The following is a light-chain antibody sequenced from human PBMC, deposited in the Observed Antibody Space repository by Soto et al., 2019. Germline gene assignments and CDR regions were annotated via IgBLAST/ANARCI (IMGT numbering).Light chain of an antibody. J-gene: IGKJ4*01. CDR1: QAIYNY. V-gene: IGKV1-27*01. Sequence: DIQMTQSPSSLSASVGDRVTITCRASQAIYNYLAWYQQKPGKVPTLLISAASTLQSGVPTRFSGSGSGTDFTLTISSLQPEDVATYYCQKFSAVPTFGGGTKVEI. CDR2: AAS. CDR3: QKFSAVPT.